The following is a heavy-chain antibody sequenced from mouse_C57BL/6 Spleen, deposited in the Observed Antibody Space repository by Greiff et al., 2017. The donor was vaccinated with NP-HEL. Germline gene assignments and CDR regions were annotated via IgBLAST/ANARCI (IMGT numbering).Heavy chain of an antibody. Sequence: EVQLQQSGPELVKPGASVKIPCKASGYTFTDYNMDWVKQSHGKSLEWIGDINPNNGGTIYNQKFKGKATLTVDKSSSTAYMELSSLTSEDTAVYYCARQGYIYYYGSSYDWYFDVWGTGTTVTVSS. CDR3: ARQGYIYYYGSSYDWYFDV. CDR2: INPNNGGT. D-gene: IGHD1-1*01. J-gene: IGHJ1*03. V-gene: IGHV1-18*01. CDR1: GYTFTDYN.